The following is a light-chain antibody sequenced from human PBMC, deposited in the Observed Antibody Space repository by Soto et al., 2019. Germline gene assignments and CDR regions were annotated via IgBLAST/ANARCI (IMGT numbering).Light chain of an antibody. V-gene: IGKV1-39*01. CDR3: QQSYSTSWT. CDR1: QSISSY. Sequence: DIQMTQSPSSLSASVGDRVTITCRASQSISSYLNWYQQKPGKAPKLLIYAASSLQSGVPSRFSDGRSGTDFTLTISSLQPEDFATYYCQQSYSTSWTFGQGTKVEIK. CDR2: AAS. J-gene: IGKJ1*01.